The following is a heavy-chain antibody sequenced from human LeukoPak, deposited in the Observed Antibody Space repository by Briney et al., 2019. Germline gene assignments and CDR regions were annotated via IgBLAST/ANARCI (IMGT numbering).Heavy chain of an antibody. CDR1: GYTFTSYY. V-gene: IGHV1-46*01. J-gene: IGHJ4*02. CDR2: INPSGGST. CDR3: ARDDALVAAAVDY. Sequence: SVKVSCKASGYTFTSYYMHWVRQAPGQGPEWMGIINPSGGSTSYAQKFQGRVTMTRDTSTSTVYMELSSLRSEDTAVYYCARDDALVAAAVDYWGQGTLVTVSS. D-gene: IGHD6-13*01.